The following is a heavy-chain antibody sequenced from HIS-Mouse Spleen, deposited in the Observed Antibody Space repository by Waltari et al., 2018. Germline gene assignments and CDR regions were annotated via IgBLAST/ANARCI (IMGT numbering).Heavy chain of an antibody. Sequence: QVQLQQWGAGLLKPSETLSLTCAGYGGSFSGYYWSWIRQPPGKGLEWLGEINHSGSTTYNPSLKSRVTISVETSKNQFSLKLRSVTAADTAVYYCARGKGSSSWYYFDYWGQGTLVTVYS. CDR1: GGSFSGYY. CDR2: INHSGST. CDR3: ARGKGSSSWYYFDY. V-gene: IGHV4-34*01. J-gene: IGHJ4*02. D-gene: IGHD6-13*01.